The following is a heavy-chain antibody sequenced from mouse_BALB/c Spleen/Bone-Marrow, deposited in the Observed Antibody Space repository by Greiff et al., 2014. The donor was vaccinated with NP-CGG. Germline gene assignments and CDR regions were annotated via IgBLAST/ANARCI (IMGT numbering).Heavy chain of an antibody. D-gene: IGHD1-1*01. V-gene: IGHV3-1*02. CDR2: IHYSGST. J-gene: IGHJ2*01. CDR1: GYSITSGYC. CDR3: ARIYYGSSYDY. Sequence: VQLQQSGPDLVKPSQSLSLTCTVTGYSITSGYCWHWIRQFPGNKLEWMGYIHYSGSTNYNPSLKSRISITRDTSKNQFFLQLNSVTTEDTATYYCARIYYGSSYDYWGQGTTLTVSS.